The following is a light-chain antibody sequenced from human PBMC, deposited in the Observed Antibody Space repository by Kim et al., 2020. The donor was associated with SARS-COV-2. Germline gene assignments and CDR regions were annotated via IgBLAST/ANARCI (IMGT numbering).Light chain of an antibody. CDR2: YGS. V-gene: IGLV3-21*04. CDR1: DIGTKS. J-gene: IGLJ1*01. Sequence: SYELTQPPSVSVAPGQTATITCGGDDIGTKSVHWNQQRPGQAPVVVIYYGSDRPSGIPERFSGSNFGNTATLTISRVEAGDEADYYCQVWDTRSDHYVFGTGTKVTVL. CDR3: QVWDTRSDHYV.